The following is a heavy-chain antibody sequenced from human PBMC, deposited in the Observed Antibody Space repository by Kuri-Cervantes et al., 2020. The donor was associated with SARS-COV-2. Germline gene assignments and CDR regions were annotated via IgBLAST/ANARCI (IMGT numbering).Heavy chain of an antibody. CDR1: GGSISSYY. CDR2: IYYSGST. D-gene: IGHD1-26*01. CDR3: ARMWDYYYGMDV. Sequence: SETLSLTCTVSGGSISSYYWSWIRQPPGKGLEWIGYIYYSGSTNYNPSLKSRVTISVDTSKNQFSLKLSSVTAADTAVYYCARMWDYYYGMDVWGQGPTVTVSS. J-gene: IGHJ6*02. V-gene: IGHV4-59*01.